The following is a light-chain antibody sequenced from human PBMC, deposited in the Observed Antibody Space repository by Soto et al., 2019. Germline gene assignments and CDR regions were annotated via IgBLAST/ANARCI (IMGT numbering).Light chain of an antibody. J-gene: IGKJ1*01. CDR3: QHYNSYSEA. CDR2: KAS. V-gene: IGKV1-5*03. CDR1: QTISSW. Sequence: IQMTQSPSPLSVSVGARVTITCRASQTISSWLAWYQQKPGKAPKLLIYKASSLESGVPSRFSGSGSGTEFTLTISSLQPDDFATYYCQHYNSYSEAFGQGTRVDIK.